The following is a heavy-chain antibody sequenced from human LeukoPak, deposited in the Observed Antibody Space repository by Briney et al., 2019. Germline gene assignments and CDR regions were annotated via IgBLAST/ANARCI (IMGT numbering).Heavy chain of an antibody. Sequence: PSETLPLTCTVSGGSISNYHWSWIRQPARKGLDGIGQIHTSGSTNYNPPLKSRVSMSIDTTEDQVSLTIRSVTAADTAFYYCARRDISSGWSFDYWGQGTLVTVSS. J-gene: IGHJ4*02. D-gene: IGHD6-19*01. CDR3: ARRDISSGWSFDY. CDR2: IHTSGST. V-gene: IGHV4-4*07. CDR1: GGSISNYH.